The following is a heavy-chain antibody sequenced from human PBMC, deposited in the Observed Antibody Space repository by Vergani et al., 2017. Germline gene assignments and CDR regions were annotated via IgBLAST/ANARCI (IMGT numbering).Heavy chain of an antibody. CDR1: GGTFSSYA. Sequence: QVQLVQSGAEVKQPGSSVKLSCKASGGTFSSYAISWVRQAPGQGLEWMGGIIPIFGTANYAQTFKGRVTITADESTSTAYMELSSLRSEDTAVYYCARSPPTGYSSGLYYFDYWGQGTLVTVSS. CDR3: ARSPPTGYSSGLYYFDY. D-gene: IGHD6-19*01. V-gene: IGHV1-69*13. CDR2: IIPIFGTA. J-gene: IGHJ4*02.